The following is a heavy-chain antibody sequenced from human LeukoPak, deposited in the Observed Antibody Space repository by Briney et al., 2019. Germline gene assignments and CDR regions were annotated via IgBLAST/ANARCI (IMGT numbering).Heavy chain of an antibody. V-gene: IGHV3-9*01. CDR1: GFRFGDYA. D-gene: IGHD3-22*01. CDR2: VSWHSGSI. CDR3: ARAGDTSGYYHYCDY. Sequence: PGRSLRLSCAASGFRFGDYAMHWVRQAPGKGLEWVSGVSWHSGSIGYADSVKGRFTISRDNAKNSLYLQMNNLRVVDTALYYCARAGDTSGYYHYCDYWGQGTLVTVSS. J-gene: IGHJ4*02.